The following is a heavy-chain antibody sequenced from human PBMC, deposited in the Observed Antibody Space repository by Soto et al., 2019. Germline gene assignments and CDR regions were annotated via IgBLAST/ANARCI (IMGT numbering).Heavy chain of an antibody. CDR2: IYYSGST. Sequence: SETLSLTCPVSGGSISSGYCYWSWIRQHPGKGLEWIGYIYYSGSTYYNPSLKSRVTISVDTSKNQFSLKLSSVTAADTAVYYCARWWSGSRQGFDPWGQGTLVTVSS. D-gene: IGHD3-3*01. CDR3: ARWWSGSRQGFDP. CDR1: GGSISSGYCY. V-gene: IGHV4-31*03. J-gene: IGHJ5*02.